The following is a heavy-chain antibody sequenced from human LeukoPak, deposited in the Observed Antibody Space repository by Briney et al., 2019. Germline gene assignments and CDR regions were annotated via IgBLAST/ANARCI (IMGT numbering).Heavy chain of an antibody. D-gene: IGHD6-19*01. CDR1: GYSISSGYY. J-gene: IGHJ3*02. CDR2: FYHSGST. Sequence: PSETLSLTCAVSGYSISSGYYWGWIRQPPGKGLEWIGSFYHSGSTYYNPSLRSRVTISVDTSKNQFSLKLSSVTAADTAVYYCARQAVADAFDIWGQRTMVTVSS. V-gene: IGHV4-38-2*01. CDR3: ARQAVADAFDI.